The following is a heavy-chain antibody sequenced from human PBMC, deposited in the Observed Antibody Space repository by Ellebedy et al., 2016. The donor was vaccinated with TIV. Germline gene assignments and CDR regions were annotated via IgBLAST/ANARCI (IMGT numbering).Heavy chain of an antibody. CDR3: ARSLLIFTFDKCYFDL. V-gene: IGHV4-39*01. CDR2: IYYSGNT. Sequence: SETLSLTCTVSGGSIRSSSYYWGWIRQPPGKGLEWIGNIYYSGNTYYNPSLKSRVTLSVDTSNNQFSLKLSSVTAADTAVYYCARSLLIFTFDKCYFDLWGRGALVTVSS. D-gene: IGHD3/OR15-3a*01. J-gene: IGHJ2*01. CDR1: GGSIRSSSYY.